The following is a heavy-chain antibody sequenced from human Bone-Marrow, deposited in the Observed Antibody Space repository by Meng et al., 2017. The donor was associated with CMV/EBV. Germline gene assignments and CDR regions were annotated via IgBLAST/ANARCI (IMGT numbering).Heavy chain of an antibody. V-gene: IGHV1-69*05. Sequence: FRSYAISWVRQAPGQGLEWMGGIIPIFGTANYAQKFQGRVTITTDESTSTAYMELSSLRSEDTAVYYCASTPGHYDSSGYYALYFQHWGQGTLVTVSS. CDR1: FRSYA. CDR3: ASTPGHYDSSGYYALYFQH. J-gene: IGHJ1*01. D-gene: IGHD3-22*01. CDR2: IIPIFGTA.